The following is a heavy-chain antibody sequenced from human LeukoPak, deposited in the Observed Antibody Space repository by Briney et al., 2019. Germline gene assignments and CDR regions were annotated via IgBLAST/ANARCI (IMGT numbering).Heavy chain of an antibody. V-gene: IGHV4-34*01. CDR2: INHSGST. CDR3: ATVKWSGHFDY. CDR1: GGSFSGYY. J-gene: IGHJ4*02. D-gene: IGHD3-3*01. Sequence: RSETLSLTCAVYGGSFSGYYWSWIRQPPGKGLEWIGEINHSGSTNYNPSLKSRVTISVDTSKNQFSLKLSSVTAADTAVYYCATVKWSGHFDYWGQGTLVTVSS.